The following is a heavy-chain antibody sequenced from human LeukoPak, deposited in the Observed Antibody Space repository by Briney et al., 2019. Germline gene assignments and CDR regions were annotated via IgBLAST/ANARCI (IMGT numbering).Heavy chain of an antibody. V-gene: IGHV3-74*01. CDR3: ATAYRGY. CDR1: GFTFKNFW. D-gene: IGHD1-26*01. CDR2: ISNDGSTR. J-gene: IGHJ4*02. Sequence: GGSLRLSCVASGFTFKNFWMHWVRQAPGKRLVWVSRISNDGSTRNYADSVKGRFTISRDNARSTLYLQMNSLRAEDTAVYYCATAYRGYWGQGTLITVS.